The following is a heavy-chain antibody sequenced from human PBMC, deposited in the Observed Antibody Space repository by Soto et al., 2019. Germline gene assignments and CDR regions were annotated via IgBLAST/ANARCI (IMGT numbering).Heavy chain of an antibody. V-gene: IGHV1-3*01. J-gene: IGHJ5*02. CDR3: ARESSSWYVVNWFDP. D-gene: IGHD6-13*01. Sequence: ASVKVSCKASGYTFTSYAMHWLRQAPGQRLEWMGWINAGNGNTKYSQKFQGRVTITRDTSASTAYMELSSLRSEDTAVYYCARESSSWYVVNWFDPWGQGTLVTVSS. CDR1: GYTFTSYA. CDR2: INAGNGNT.